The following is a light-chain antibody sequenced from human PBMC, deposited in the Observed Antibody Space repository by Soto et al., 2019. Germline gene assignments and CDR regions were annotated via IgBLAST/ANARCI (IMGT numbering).Light chain of an antibody. CDR2: DVS. J-gene: IGLJ1*01. CDR1: SSDVGGYNY. Sequence: QSVLTQPASVSGSPGQSITISCTGTSSDVGGYNYVSWYQQHPGKAHKLMIYDVSNRPSGVSNRFSGPKSGNTASLTISGLQAEDEADYYCSSYTSSSTLYVFGTGTKVTVL. V-gene: IGLV2-14*01. CDR3: SSYTSSSTLYV.